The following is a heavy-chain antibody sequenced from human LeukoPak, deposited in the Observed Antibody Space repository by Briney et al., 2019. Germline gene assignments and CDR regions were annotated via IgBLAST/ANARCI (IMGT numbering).Heavy chain of an antibody. CDR2: IYYSGST. D-gene: IGHD3-10*01. J-gene: IGHJ4*02. Sequence: PSETLSLTCTVSGGSISSYYWSWIRQPPGKGLEWIGYIYYSGSTNYNPSLKSRLTISLDTSKNQFSLKLTSVNAADTAVYYCARDSFGDLDYWGQGILVTVSS. CDR1: GGSISSYY. CDR3: ARDSFGDLDY. V-gene: IGHV4-59*01.